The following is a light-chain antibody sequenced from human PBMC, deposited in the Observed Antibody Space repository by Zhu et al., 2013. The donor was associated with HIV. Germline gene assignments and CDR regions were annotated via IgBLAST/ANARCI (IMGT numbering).Light chain of an antibody. CDR2: KAS. CDR3: QQYYSLCS. J-gene: IGKJ2*04. CDR1: QSVSSW. Sequence: DIQMTQSPSTLSASVGDRVTITCRASQSVSSWLAWYQQRPGKAPKLLIYKASSLESGVPSRFSGSGSGSEFTLSISSLQPDDSATYYCQQYYSLCSFGQGTKLEIK. V-gene: IGKV1-5*03.